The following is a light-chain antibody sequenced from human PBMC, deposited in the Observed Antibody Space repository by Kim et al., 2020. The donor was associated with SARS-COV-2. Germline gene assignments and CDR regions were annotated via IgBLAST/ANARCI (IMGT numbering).Light chain of an antibody. V-gene: IGLV2-14*04. J-gene: IGLJ1*01. CDR1: SGDVGAHAY. CDR2: DVS. CDR3: SSYTTTSTYV. Sequence: GPSITISCTGTSGDVGAHAYVSWYQQHPDKAPKLMVYDVSKRPSGISDRFSGSKSGNTASLTISGLQTEDEADYYCSSYTTTSTYVFGTGTKVTVL.